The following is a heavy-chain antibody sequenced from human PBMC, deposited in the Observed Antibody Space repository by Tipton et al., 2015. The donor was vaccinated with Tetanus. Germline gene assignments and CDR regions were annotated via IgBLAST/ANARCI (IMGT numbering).Heavy chain of an antibody. J-gene: IGHJ4*02. CDR3: ARSIAAASVWPFDY. CDR1: GGAFSGHY. D-gene: IGHD2-2*01. V-gene: IGHV4-34*01. Sequence: TLSLTCAVYGGAFSGHYWTWIRQAPGKGLEWIGEIHPSGSTNYNASLRGRVTMSVDLTRKHVFLRMTSVTAADTAVYYCARSIAAASVWPFDYWGQGTQVTVSP. CDR2: IHPSGST.